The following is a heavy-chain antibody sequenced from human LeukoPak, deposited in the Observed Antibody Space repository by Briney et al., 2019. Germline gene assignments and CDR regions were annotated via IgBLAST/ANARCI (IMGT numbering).Heavy chain of an antibody. CDR2: IYTSGST. J-gene: IGHJ4*02. V-gene: IGHV4-61*02. D-gene: IGHD3-10*01. CDR3: ARVPGRYGGLFYFDY. Sequence: PSETLSLTCTVSGGSISSGSYYWSWIRQPAGKGLEWIGRIYTSGSTNYNPSLKSRVTISVDTSKNQFSLKLSSVTAADTAVYYCARVPGRYGGLFYFDYWGQGTLVTVSS. CDR1: GGSISSGSYY.